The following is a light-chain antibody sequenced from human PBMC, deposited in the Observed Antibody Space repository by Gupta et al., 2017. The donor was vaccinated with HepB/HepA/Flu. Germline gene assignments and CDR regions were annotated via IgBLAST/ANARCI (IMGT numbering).Light chain of an antibody. V-gene: IGKV2-28*01. CDR1: QSLLHSNGYNY. CDR2: LVS. CDR3: MQAQQTPNT. J-gene: IGKJ3*01. Sequence: DIVMTQSPLSLPVTPGEPASISCRSSQSLLHSNGYNYLDWYLQKPGQSPQLLIYLVSKRASGVPDRFSGNGSGTDFTLKISRGEAEDVGVYYCMQAQQTPNTFGHGTNVDIK.